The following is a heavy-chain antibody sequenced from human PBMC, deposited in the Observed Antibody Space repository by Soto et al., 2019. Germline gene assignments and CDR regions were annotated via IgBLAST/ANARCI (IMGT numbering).Heavy chain of an antibody. CDR3: ARHSSQSYSGYP. CDR2: IDPSDSYT. J-gene: IGHJ5*02. CDR1: GYSFTSYW. D-gene: IGHD5-12*01. V-gene: IGHV5-10-1*01. Sequence: GEFLKICCKGSGYSFTSYWISWVRQMPGKGLEWMGRIDPSDSYTNYSPSFQGHVTISADKSISTAYLQWSSLKASDTAMYYCARHSSQSYSGYPWGQGTLVTVSS.